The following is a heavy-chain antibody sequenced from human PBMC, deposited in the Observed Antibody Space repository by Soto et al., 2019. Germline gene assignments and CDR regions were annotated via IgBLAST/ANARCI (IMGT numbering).Heavy chain of an antibody. D-gene: IGHD6-13*01. V-gene: IGHV3-23*01. CDR3: AREVQQQLALYYYYYMDV. Sequence: QPGGSLRLSCAASGFTFSSYAMSWVRQAPGKGLEWVSAISGSGGSTYYADSVKGRFTISRDNSKNTLYLQMNSLRSEDTAVYYCAREVQQQLALYYYYYMDVWGKGTTVTVSS. J-gene: IGHJ6*03. CDR1: GFTFSSYA. CDR2: ISGSGGST.